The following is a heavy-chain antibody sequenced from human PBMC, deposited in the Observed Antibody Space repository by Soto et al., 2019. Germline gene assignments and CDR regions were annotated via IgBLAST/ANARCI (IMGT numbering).Heavy chain of an antibody. CDR2: ISSSSSYI. CDR3: ARDSRSGTENPFDY. CDR1: GFTFSSYS. J-gene: IGHJ4*02. V-gene: IGHV3-21*01. D-gene: IGHD2-2*01. Sequence: PGGSLRLSCAASGFTFSSYSMNWVRQAPGKGLEWVSSISSSSSYIYYTDSAKGRFTISRDNAKDSLYLQMNSLRAEDTAVYYCARDSRSGTENPFDYWGQGTLVTVSS.